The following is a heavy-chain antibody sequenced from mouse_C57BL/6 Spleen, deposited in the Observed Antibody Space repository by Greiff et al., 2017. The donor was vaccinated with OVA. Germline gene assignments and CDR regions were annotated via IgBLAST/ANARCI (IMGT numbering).Heavy chain of an antibody. CDR2: INPSSGYT. Sequence: VQLQQSGAELAKPGASVKLSCKASGYTFTSYWMHWVKQRPGQGLEWIGYINPSSGYTKYNQKFKDKATLTADKSSSTAYMQLSSLTYEYSAVYYCARDYYGSSYYFDYWGQGTTLTVSS. V-gene: IGHV1-7*01. CDR3: ARDYYGSSYYFDY. D-gene: IGHD1-1*01. CDR1: GYTFTSYW. J-gene: IGHJ2*01.